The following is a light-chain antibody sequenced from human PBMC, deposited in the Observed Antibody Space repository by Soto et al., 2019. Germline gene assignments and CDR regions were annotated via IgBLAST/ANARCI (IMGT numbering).Light chain of an antibody. CDR1: HDIRKY. CDR2: SAS. J-gene: IGKJ2*01. V-gene: IGKV1-33*01. CDR3: QQYDKLPRT. Sequence: DIQMTQSPSSLSASIGDRVTITCQASHDIRKYLNWYQQKPGKAPKLLIYSASNLESGVTSIFSGSGFGTDFIFNISSLQPEDLATYYCQQYDKLPRTFGPGTKLEIK.